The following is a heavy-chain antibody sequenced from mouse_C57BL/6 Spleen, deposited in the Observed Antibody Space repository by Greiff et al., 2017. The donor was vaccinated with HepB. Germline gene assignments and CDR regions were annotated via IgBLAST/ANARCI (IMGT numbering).Heavy chain of an antibody. D-gene: IGHD1-1*01. Sequence: QVQLQQPGAELVRPGSSVKLSCKASGYTFTSYWMDWVKQRPGQGLEWIGNIYPSDSETHYNQKFKDKATLTVDKSSSTAYMQLSSLTSEDSAVYYCARLYYYGSSYEGGYWGQGTTLTVSS. CDR3: ARLYYYGSSYEGGY. V-gene: IGHV1-61*01. CDR1: GYTFTSYW. J-gene: IGHJ2*01. CDR2: IYPSDSET.